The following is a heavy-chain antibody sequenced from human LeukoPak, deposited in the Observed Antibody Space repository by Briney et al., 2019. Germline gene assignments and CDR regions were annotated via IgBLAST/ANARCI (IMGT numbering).Heavy chain of an antibody. CDR3: AKEGRGYNSGWSD. V-gene: IGHV3-23*01. D-gene: IGHD6-19*01. J-gene: IGHJ4*02. CDR2: ISGSGGST. CDR1: GFTFSSYG. Sequence: GGSLRLSCAASGFTFSSYGMSWVRQAPGKGLEWVSAISGSGGSTYYADSVKGRFTISGDNSKNTLYLQMNSLRAEDTAVYHCAKEGRGYNSGWSDWGQGTLVTVSS.